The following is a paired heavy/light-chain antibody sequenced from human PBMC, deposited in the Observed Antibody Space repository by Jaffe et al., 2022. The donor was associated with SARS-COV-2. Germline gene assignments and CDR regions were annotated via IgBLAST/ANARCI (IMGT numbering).Light chain of an antibody. CDR1: QSVLYSANNKSY. CDR3: QQYYSTPLT. Sequence: DIVMTQSPDSLAVSLGERATINCKSSQSVLYSANNKSYLSWYQQKPGQPPKLLIYWASTRESGVPDRFSGSGSGTDFTLTISSLQAEDVAVYYCQQYYSTPLTFGGGTKVEI. J-gene: IGKJ4*01. V-gene: IGKV4-1*01. CDR2: WAS.
Heavy chain of an antibody. V-gene: IGHV3-23*01. CDR1: GFTFSSYA. D-gene: IGHD3-22*01. CDR3: AKFSGATGYYYTSPFDY. Sequence: EVQLLESGGGLVQPGGSLRLSCVASGFTFSSYAMNWVRQAPGKGLEWVSSISGSGDATHYADSVKGRFTISRDNSKNTLYLQMNTLRAEDTAIYYCAKFSGATGYYYTSPFDYWGQGTLVPVSS. CDR2: ISGSGDAT. J-gene: IGHJ4*02.